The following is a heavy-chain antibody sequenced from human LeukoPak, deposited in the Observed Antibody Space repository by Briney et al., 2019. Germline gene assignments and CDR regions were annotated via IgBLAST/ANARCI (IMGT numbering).Heavy chain of an antibody. CDR1: GFTFRSYA. CDR2: ISGSGGST. V-gene: IGHV3-23*01. J-gene: IGHJ4*02. CDR3: AKDVNSPYCGGDCYSI. D-gene: IGHD2-21*02. Sequence: GGSLRLSCAASGFTFRSYAMSWVRQAPGKGLEWVSAISGSGGSTYYADSVKGRFTISRDNSKNTLYLQMNRLRDEDTAVYYCAKDVNSPYCGGDCYSIWGQGAMVTVSS.